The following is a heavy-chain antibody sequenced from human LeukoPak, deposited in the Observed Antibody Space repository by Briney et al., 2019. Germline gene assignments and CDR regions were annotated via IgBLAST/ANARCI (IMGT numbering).Heavy chain of an antibody. Sequence: ASVNVSCKASGYIFTDYFMHWVRQVPGQGLEWLGLINPSSGATTDAQKFQGRLSMTTDTSTKTAYMNLSSLTSEDTATYFCARSPHETRSPMFDYWGQGVLVTVSS. CDR1: GYIFTDYF. J-gene: IGHJ4*02. D-gene: IGHD1-1*01. V-gene: IGHV1-46*01. CDR2: INPSSGAT. CDR3: ARSPHETRSPMFDY.